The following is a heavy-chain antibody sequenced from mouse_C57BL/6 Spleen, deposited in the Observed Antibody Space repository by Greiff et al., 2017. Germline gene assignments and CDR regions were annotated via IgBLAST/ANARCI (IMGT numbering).Heavy chain of an antibody. CDR1: GYAFSSSW. Sequence: VQVVESGPELVKPGASVKISCKASGYAFSSSWMNWVKQRPGKGLEWIGRIYPGDGDTNYNGKFKGKATLTADKSSSTSYLQLSSLTSEDSAFYFCARRAGSSGSYFDDWGQGTSLTVSS. CDR3: ARRAGSSGSYFDD. V-gene: IGHV1-82*01. CDR2: IYPGDGDT. D-gene: IGHD3-2*02. J-gene: IGHJ2*02.